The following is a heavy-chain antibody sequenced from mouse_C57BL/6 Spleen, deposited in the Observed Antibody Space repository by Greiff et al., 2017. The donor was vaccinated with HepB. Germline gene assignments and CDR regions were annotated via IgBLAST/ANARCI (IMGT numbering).Heavy chain of an antibody. CDR3: ARPYDGYSAWFAY. CDR2: ISSGSSTI. Sequence: EVQVVESGGGLVKPGGSLKLSCAASGFTFSDYGMHWVRQAPEKGLEWVAYISSGSSTIYYADTVKGRFTISRDNAKNTLFLQMTSLRSEDTAMYYCARPYDGYSAWFAYWGQGTLVTVSA. D-gene: IGHD2-3*01. CDR1: GFTFSDYG. J-gene: IGHJ3*01. V-gene: IGHV5-17*01.